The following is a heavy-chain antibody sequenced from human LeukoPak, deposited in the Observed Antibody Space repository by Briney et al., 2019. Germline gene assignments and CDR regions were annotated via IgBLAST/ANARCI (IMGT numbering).Heavy chain of an antibody. V-gene: IGHV4-39*07. J-gene: IGHJ6*03. CDR1: GGSISSSSYY. CDR2: IYYSGST. CDR3: ALKGRNQWELLGYYHYMDV. Sequence: SETLSLTCTVSGGSISSSSYYWGWIRQPPGKGLEWIGSIYYSGSTYYNPSLKSRVTISVDTSKNQFSLKLSSVTAADTAVYYCALKGRNQWELLGYYHYMDVWGKGTTVTVSS. D-gene: IGHD1-26*01.